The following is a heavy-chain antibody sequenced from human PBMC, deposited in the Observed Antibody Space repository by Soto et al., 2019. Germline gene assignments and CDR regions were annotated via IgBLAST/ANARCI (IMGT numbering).Heavy chain of an antibody. J-gene: IGHJ6*02. Sequence: ASVKVSCKVSGYTLTELSMHWVRQAPGKGLEWVGGFDPEDGETIYAQKFQGRVTMTEDTSTDTAYMELSSLRSEDTAVYYCATEVPTRYYYGMDVWGQGTTVTSP. V-gene: IGHV1-24*01. D-gene: IGHD5-12*01. CDR2: FDPEDGET. CDR1: GYTLTELS. CDR3: ATEVPTRYYYGMDV.